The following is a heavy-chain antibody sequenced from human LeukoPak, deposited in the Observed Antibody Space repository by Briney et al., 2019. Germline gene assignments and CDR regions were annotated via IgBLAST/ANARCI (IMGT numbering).Heavy chain of an antibody. J-gene: IGHJ3*02. Sequence: ASVKVSCKASGYTFTSDYMHWVRQAPGQGLEWMGIIGPGSGSTSYAQKFQDRITMTRDTSTSTVYMELSSLRSEDTAVYYCARGGSGVRDAFDIWGQGTMVTVSS. CDR2: IGPGSGST. D-gene: IGHD3-10*01. CDR1: GYTFTSDY. CDR3: ARGGSGVRDAFDI. V-gene: IGHV1-46*01.